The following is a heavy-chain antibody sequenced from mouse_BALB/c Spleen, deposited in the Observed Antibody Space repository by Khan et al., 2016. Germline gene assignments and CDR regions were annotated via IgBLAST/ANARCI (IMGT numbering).Heavy chain of an antibody. CDR1: GYTFTNYG. V-gene: IGHV9-3-1*01. D-gene: IGHD1-1*01. CDR3: ARYRHYYGSSRYFDV. J-gene: IGHJ1*01. Sequence: QVQLQQSGPELKKPGKTVKISCKASGYTFTNYGMNWVKQAPGKGLKWMGWINTYSGESTYADDFKGRFAFSLETSANTAYLQINNLKNEDTATYFCARYRHYYGSSRYFDVWGAGTTVTVSS. CDR2: INTYSGES.